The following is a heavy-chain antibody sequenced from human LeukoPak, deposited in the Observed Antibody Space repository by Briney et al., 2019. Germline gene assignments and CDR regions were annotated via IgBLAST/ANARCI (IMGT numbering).Heavy chain of an antibody. CDR3: AKDLSTFAFDI. D-gene: IGHD2-2*01. V-gene: IGHV3-30*18. CDR1: GFTFSTYA. J-gene: IGHJ3*02. Sequence: TGGSLRLSCAASGFTFSTYAMHWVRQAPGKGLEWVAVISYDGSNKYYADSVKGRFTISRDNSKNTLYLQMNSLRAEDTAVYYCAKDLSTFAFDIWGQGTMVTVSS. CDR2: ISYDGSNK.